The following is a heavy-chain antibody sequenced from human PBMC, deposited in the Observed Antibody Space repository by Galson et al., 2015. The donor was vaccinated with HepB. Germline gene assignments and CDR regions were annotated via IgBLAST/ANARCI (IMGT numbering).Heavy chain of an antibody. J-gene: IGHJ4*02. CDR2: ISYDGRNK. Sequence: SLRLSCAASGFTLSSFGMHWVRQAPGKGLEWVALISYDGRNKYYADSVKGRFTISRDNSKNTLYLQMNSLRAGDTAVYYCAKDQFRVLEWSRGIDYWGQGTLVTVSS. D-gene: IGHD3-3*01. V-gene: IGHV3-30*18. CDR3: AKDQFRVLEWSRGIDY. CDR1: GFTLSSFG.